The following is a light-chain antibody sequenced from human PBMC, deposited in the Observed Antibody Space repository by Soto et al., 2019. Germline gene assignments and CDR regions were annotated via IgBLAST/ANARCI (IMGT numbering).Light chain of an antibody. J-gene: IGLJ3*02. CDR3: CSYTTSSSWV. V-gene: IGLV2-14*01. CDR2: VVS. CDR1: SSDVGGYNY. Sequence: QSALTQPASVAGSPGQSSTLSCTGTSSDVGGYNYVSWFQQHPGKAPQLMIYVVSNRTSGISNRFSGSKSGNTACLTISGLRDEDEADDYCCSYTTSSSWVFGGGTKLTVL.